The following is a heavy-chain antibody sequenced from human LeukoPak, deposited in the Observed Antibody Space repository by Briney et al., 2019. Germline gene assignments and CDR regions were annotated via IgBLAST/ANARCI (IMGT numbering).Heavy chain of an antibody. J-gene: IGHJ6*02. CDR3: ARFSYYYDSSGSDV. D-gene: IGHD3-22*01. CDR1: GGSISSYY. Sequence: PSETLSLTCTVSGGSISSYYWTWIRQPPGKGLEWIGYIYYSGSTNYNPSLKSRVTMSVDTSKNQISLNLSSVTAADTAVYYCARFSYYYDSSGSDVWGQGTTVTVSS. CDR2: IYYSGST. V-gene: IGHV4-59*08.